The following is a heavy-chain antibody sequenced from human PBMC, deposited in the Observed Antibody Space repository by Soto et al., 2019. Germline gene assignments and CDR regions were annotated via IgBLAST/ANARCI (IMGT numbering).Heavy chain of an antibody. CDR3: AKGGPEGFCSGGRCYFDY. Sequence: EVQLVESGGGLVQPGRSLRLSCAASGFTFDDYAMHWVRRVPGKGLEWVSSISWNSNIIGYADSVKGRFTISRDNAKNSLYLQMNSLQHEDTALYYCAKGGPEGFCSGGRCYFDYWGQGTLVTVSS. V-gene: IGHV3-9*01. CDR1: GFTFDDYA. CDR2: ISWNSNII. J-gene: IGHJ4*02. D-gene: IGHD2-15*01.